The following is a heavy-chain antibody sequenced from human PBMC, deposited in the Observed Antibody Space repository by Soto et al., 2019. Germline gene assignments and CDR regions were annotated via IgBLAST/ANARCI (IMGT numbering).Heavy chain of an antibody. D-gene: IGHD6-13*01. Sequence: PSETLSLTCAVYGGSFSGYYWSWIRQPPGKGLEWIGEINHSGSTNYNPSLKSRVTISVDTSKNQFSLKLSSVTAADTAVYYCAGTAAAGLTTAYYYYGMDVWGQGTTVTVSS. CDR2: INHSGST. V-gene: IGHV4-34*01. CDR3: AGTAAAGLTTAYYYYGMDV. J-gene: IGHJ6*02. CDR1: GGSFSGYY.